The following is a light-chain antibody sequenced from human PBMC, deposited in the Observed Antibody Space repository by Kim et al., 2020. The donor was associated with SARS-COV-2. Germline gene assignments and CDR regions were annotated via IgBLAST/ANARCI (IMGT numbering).Light chain of an antibody. V-gene: IGLV2-11*01. CDR2: DVS. Sequence: GQSVTISCTGTSSDVGGYNYVSWYQQHPGKAPKLMIYDVSKRPSGVPDRFSGSKSGNTASLTISGLQAEDEADYYCCSYAGTYTWVFGGVTKLTVL. CDR1: SSDVGGYNY. CDR3: CSYAGTYTWV. J-gene: IGLJ3*02.